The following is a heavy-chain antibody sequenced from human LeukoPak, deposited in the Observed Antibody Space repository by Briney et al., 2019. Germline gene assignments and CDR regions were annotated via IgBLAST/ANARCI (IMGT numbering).Heavy chain of an antibody. J-gene: IGHJ4*02. V-gene: IGHV4-4*02. D-gene: IGHD3-10*01. Sequence: SGTLSLTCAVSGGSISSSNWWTWVRQPPGKGLEWIGEINHSGSANYNPSLKSRVTISVDTSKNQFSLKLSSVTAADTAVYYCARGGYGSGSYYRSHRFDYWGQGTLVTVSS. CDR2: INHSGSA. CDR1: GGSISSSNW. CDR3: ARGGYGSGSYYRSHRFDY.